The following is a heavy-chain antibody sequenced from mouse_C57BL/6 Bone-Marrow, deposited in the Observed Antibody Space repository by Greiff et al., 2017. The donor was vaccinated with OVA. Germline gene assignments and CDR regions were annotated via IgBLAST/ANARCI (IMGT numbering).Heavy chain of an antibody. CDR1: GFTFSDYG. Sequence: EVKLQESGGGLVKPGGSLKLSCAASGFTFSDYGMHWVRQAPEKGLAWVAYISRGSSTIYYADTVKGRFTISRDNAKTTLLLQRSSQKYEDAAMYYCSWGGDWVAFDYWGQGTTLTVSS. CDR2: ISRGSSTI. CDR3: SWGGDWVAFDY. V-gene: IGHV5-17*01. J-gene: IGHJ2*01. D-gene: IGHD4-1*01.